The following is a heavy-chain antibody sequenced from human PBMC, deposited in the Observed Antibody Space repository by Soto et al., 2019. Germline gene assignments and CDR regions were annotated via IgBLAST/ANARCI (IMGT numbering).Heavy chain of an antibody. D-gene: IGHD3-9*01. Sequence: SETLSLTCTVSGGSISSGDYYWSWIRQPPGKGLEWIGYIYYSGSTYYNPSLKSRVTISVDTSKNQFSLKLSFVTAADTAVYYCARDHYVYDILTGYGYYYGMDVWGQGTTVTVSS. CDR1: GGSISSGDYY. J-gene: IGHJ6*02. CDR3: ARDHYVYDILTGYGYYYGMDV. CDR2: IYYSGST. V-gene: IGHV4-30-4*01.